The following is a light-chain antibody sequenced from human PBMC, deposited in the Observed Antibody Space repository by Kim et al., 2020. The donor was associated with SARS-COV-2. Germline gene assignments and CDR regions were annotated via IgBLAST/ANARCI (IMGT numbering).Light chain of an antibody. CDR1: QSVNTY. CDR2: DAS. J-gene: IGKJ4*01. V-gene: IGKV3-11*01. Sequence: PGDSATLSCTASQSVNTYLAWYQQKPGQAPRLLIYDASNRATGIPDRFSGSGSGTDFTLTISSLESEDFAIYYCQQRSNWPPALTFGGGTKVDIK. CDR3: QQRSNWPPALT.